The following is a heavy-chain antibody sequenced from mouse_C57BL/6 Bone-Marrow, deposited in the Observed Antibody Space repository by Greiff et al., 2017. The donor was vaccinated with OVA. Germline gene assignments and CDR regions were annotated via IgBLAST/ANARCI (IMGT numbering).Heavy chain of an antibody. Sequence: QVQLQQPGAELVKPGASVKLSCKASGYTFTSYWMHWVKQRPGRGLEWIGRIDPNSCGTKYNEKFKSKATLPVDKPSSTAYMQLSSLTAEDSAVYYWARWATVVAYYCDDWGQGTTLTVSS. D-gene: IGHD1-1*01. CDR2: IDPNSCGT. V-gene: IGHV1-72*01. J-gene: IGHJ2*01. CDR3: ARWATVVAYYCDD. CDR1: GYTFTSYW.